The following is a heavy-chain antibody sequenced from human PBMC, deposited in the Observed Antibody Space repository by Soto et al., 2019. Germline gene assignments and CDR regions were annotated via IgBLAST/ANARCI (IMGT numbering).Heavy chain of an antibody. V-gene: IGHV5-51*01. J-gene: IGHJ4*02. CDR3: ARLRGYCSSTSCPEPFDY. Sequence: GESLKISCKGSGYSFTSYWIGWVRQMPGKGLEWMGIIYPGDSDTRYSPSFQGQVTISADKSISTAYLQWSSLKASDTAMYYCARLRGYCSSTSCPEPFDYWGQGTLVTVSS. D-gene: IGHD2-2*01. CDR2: IYPGDSDT. CDR1: GYSFTSYW.